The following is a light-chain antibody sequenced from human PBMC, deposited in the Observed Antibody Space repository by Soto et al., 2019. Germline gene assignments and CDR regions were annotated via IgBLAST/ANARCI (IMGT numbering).Light chain of an antibody. V-gene: IGKV1-17*01. CDR3: LQHHSYPRA. CDR1: QGIKND. J-gene: IGKJ2*01. CDR2: SAS. Sequence: DIQMTQFPSSLSASVGDRVTITCRASQGIKNDLGWYQQKPGKAPKRLIYSASSLERGVPSSFSGSGCGTEFTLTISRLKPGDFATYYCLQHHSYPRAFGQGTTLDIK.